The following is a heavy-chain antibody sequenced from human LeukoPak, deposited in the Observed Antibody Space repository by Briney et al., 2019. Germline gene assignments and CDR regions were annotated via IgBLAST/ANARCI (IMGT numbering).Heavy chain of an antibody. V-gene: IGHV3-30*02. CDR1: GFTFSSYG. D-gene: IGHD6-19*01. CDR3: AKERSLEIAVAGTIFDY. J-gene: IGHJ4*02. CDR2: IRYDGSNK. Sequence: GGSLRLSCAASGFTFSSYGMHWVRQAPGKGLEWVAFIRYDGSNKYYADSVKGRFTISRDNSKNTLYLQMNSLRAEDTAVYYCAKERSLEIAVAGTIFDYWGQGTLVTVSS.